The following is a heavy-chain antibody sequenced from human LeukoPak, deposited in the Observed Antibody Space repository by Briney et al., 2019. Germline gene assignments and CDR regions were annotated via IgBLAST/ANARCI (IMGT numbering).Heavy chain of an antibody. J-gene: IGHJ6*02. CDR1: GASISNYY. CDR3: ALSTVYYYGMDV. D-gene: IGHD4-17*01. CDR2: IYYSGST. Sequence: SETLSLTCAVSGASISNYYWSWIRQPPGKGLEWIGYIYYSGSTSYDPSLKSRVTISVDTSKNQFSLKLSSVTAADTAVYYCALSTVYYYGMDVWGQGTTVTVSS. V-gene: IGHV4-59*01.